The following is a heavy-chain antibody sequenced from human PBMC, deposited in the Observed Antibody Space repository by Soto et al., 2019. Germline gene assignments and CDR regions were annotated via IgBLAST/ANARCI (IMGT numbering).Heavy chain of an antibody. D-gene: IGHD3-10*01. J-gene: IGHJ4*02. Sequence: SSETLSLTCAVSGVSISSSNWWSWLRQPPGKGLEWIGEIYHSGSTNYNPSLKSRVTISVDKSKNQFSLKLSSVTAADTAVYYCERKNMVRGVACDYWGQGTLVTVSS. CDR2: IYHSGST. CDR1: GVSISSSNW. V-gene: IGHV4-4*02. CDR3: ERKNMVRGVACDY.